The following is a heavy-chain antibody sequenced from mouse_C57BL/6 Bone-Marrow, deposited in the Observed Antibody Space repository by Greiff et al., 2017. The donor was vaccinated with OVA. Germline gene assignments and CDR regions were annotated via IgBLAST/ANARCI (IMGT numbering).Heavy chain of an antibody. CDR2: IYPRSGNT. V-gene: IGHV1-81*01. Sequence: QVQLKESGAELARPGASVKLSCKASGYTFTSYGISWVKQRTGQGLEWIGEIYPRSGNTYYNEKFKGKATLTADKSSSTAYMELRSLTSEDSAVYFCARSGYYGSGFAYWGQGTLVTVSA. CDR1: GYTFTSYG. D-gene: IGHD1-1*01. CDR3: ARSGYYGSGFAY. J-gene: IGHJ3*01.